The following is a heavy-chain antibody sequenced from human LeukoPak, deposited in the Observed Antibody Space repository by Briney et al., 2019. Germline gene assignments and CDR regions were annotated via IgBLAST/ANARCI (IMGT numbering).Heavy chain of an antibody. J-gene: IGHJ4*02. CDR2: FDPEDGET. V-gene: IGHV1-24*01. D-gene: IGHD6-19*01. CDR1: GYTLTELS. CDR3: ATGWAGVSSGWFFDY. Sequence: ASVKVSCKVSGYTLTELSMHWVRQAPGKGLEWMGGFDPEDGETIYAQKFQGRVTMTEDTSTDTAYMELSSLRPEDTAVYYCATGWAGVSSGWFFDYWGQGTLVTVSS.